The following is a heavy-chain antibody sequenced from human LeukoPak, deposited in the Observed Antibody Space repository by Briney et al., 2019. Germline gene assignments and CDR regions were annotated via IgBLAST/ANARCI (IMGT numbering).Heavy chain of an antibody. V-gene: IGHV1-18*01. CDR3: ARGLVLYYYYYMDV. J-gene: IGHJ6*03. D-gene: IGHD6-19*01. CDR1: GYTFTSYG. CDR2: ISAYNGNT. Sequence: GASVTVSCKASGYTFTSYGISWVRQAPGQGLEWMGWISAYNGNTNYAQKFQGRVTMTTDTSTSTAFMELRSLRSDDTAVYYCARGLVLYYYYYMDVWGKGTTVTVSS.